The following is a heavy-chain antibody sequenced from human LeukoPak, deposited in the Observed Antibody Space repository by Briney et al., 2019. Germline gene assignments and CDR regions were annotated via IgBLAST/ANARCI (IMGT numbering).Heavy chain of an antibody. V-gene: IGHV3-15*07. Sequence: GGSLRLSCAASGFTVSNAWMNWVRQAPGKGLEWVGRIKSKTDGGTTDYAAPVKGRFTISRDDSKNTLFLQMNSLKTEDTAVYYCTRYTVTTSFDYWGQGTLVTVSS. CDR3: TRYTVTTSFDY. CDR1: GFTVSNAW. D-gene: IGHD4-11*01. J-gene: IGHJ4*02. CDR2: IKSKTDGGTT.